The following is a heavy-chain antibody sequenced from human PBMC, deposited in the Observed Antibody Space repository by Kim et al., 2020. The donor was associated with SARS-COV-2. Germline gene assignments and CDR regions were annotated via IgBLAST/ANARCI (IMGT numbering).Heavy chain of an antibody. J-gene: IGHJ6*02. Sequence: GGSLRLSCTASGFTFGDYAMSWFRQAPGKGLEWVGFIRSKAYGGTTEYAASVKGRFTISRDDSKSIAYLQMNSLKTEDTAVYYCTSPFGDVFYYYYGMDVWGQGTTVTVSS. D-gene: IGHD3-10*01. CDR1: GFTFGDYA. V-gene: IGHV3-49*03. CDR2: IRSKAYGGTT. CDR3: TSPFGDVFYYYYGMDV.